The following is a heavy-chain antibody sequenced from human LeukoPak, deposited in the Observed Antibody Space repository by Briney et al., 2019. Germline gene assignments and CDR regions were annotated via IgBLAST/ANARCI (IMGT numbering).Heavy chain of an antibody. J-gene: IGHJ4*02. CDR2: ISGSGGST. CDR1: GFTFSSYA. D-gene: IGHD2-2*01. CDR3: ARDVTALDS. V-gene: IGHV3-23*01. Sequence: GGSLRLSCAASGFTFSSYAMSWVRQAPGKGLEWVSAISGSGGSTYYADSVRGRFTISRDNAKNSLYLQMNSLRADDTAVYYCARDVTALDSWGQGTLVTVSS.